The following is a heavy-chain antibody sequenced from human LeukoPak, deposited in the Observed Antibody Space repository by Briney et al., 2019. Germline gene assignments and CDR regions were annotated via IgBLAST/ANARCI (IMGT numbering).Heavy chain of an antibody. V-gene: IGHV4-59*01. J-gene: IGHJ3*02. D-gene: IGHD4-11*01. Sequence: SETLSLTCTVSGGSINNYYWSWIRQPPGKGLEWIGYFFSSGTTNYNPSLESRVTISVDLSRNLLSLRLSSVTAADAAVYYYARESTIVGVTTGDAFDIWGQGKMVTVSS. CDR1: GGSINNYY. CDR2: FFSSGTT. CDR3: ARESTIVGVTTGDAFDI.